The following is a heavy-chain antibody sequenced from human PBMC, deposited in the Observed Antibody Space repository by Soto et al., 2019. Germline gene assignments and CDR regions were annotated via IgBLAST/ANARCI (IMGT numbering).Heavy chain of an antibody. CDR1: GFTFSSYA. CDR2: ISGSGGST. D-gene: IGHD6-6*01. Sequence: GGSLRLSCAASGFTFSSYAMSWVRQAPGKGLEWVSAISGSGGSTYYADSVKGRFTISRDNSKNTLYLQMNSLRAEDTAVYYCAKDRDIAARLYYYYGMDVWGQGTTVTVSS. V-gene: IGHV3-23*01. J-gene: IGHJ6*02. CDR3: AKDRDIAARLYYYYGMDV.